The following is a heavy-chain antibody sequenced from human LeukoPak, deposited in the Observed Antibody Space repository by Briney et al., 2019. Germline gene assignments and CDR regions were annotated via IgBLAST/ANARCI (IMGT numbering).Heavy chain of an antibody. J-gene: IGHJ4*02. CDR2: INPNSGGT. CDR3: ARDLRPSLNSSSWYGLDY. CDR1: GYTFAGYY. V-gene: IGHV1-2*04. Sequence: GASVKVSCKASGYTFAGYYMHWGRQAPGQGLEWMGWINPNSGGTNYAQKFQGWVTMTRDTSISTAYMELSRLRSDDTAVYYCARDLRPSLNSSSWYGLDYWGQGTLVTVSS. D-gene: IGHD6-13*01.